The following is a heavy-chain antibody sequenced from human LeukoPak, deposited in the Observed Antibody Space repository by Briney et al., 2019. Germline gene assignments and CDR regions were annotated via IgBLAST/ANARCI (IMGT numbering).Heavy chain of an antibody. CDR1: GYTFTSYG. D-gene: IGHD3-3*01. CDR3: AVNYDFWSGYYTDLDY. CDR2: ISAYNGNT. V-gene: IGHV1-18*01. Sequence: ASVNVSCKASGYTFTSYGISWVRRAPGQGLEWRGWISAYNGNTNYAQKLQGRVTMTTDTSTTTAYMELRSLRSDDKAVYYCAVNYDFWSGYYTDLDYWGDGSMVTVSS. J-gene: IGHJ4*01.